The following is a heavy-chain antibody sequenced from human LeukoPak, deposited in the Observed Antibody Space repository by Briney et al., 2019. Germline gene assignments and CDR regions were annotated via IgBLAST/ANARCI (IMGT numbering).Heavy chain of an antibody. J-gene: IGHJ3*02. CDR1: GYTFTGYY. V-gene: IGHV1-2*02. CDR3: ARAPNAFDI. Sequence: ASVTVSFKASGYTFTGYYMHWVRQAPGQGLERMGWINPNSGGTNYAQKFQARVTMTRNTSISTAYMELRRLRSEETAVYYGARAPNAFDIWGQGTMVTVSS. CDR2: INPNSGGT.